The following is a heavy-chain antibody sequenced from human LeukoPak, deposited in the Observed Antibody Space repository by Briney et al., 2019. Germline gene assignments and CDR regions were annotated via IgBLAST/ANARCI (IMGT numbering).Heavy chain of an antibody. CDR1: GFSFMNAW. CDR3: TRRQDGDYWYFDL. CDR2: IRSKANSYAT. V-gene: IGHV3-73*01. D-gene: IGHD4-17*01. Sequence: PGGSLRLSCAASGFSFMNAWMIWVRQASGKGLEWVGRIRSKANSYATAYAASVKGRFTISRDDSKNTAYLQMNSLKTEDTAVYYCTRRQDGDYWYFDLWGRGTLVTVSS. J-gene: IGHJ2*01.